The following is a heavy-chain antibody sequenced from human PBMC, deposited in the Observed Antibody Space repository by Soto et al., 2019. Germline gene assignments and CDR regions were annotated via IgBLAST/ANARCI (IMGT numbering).Heavy chain of an antibody. CDR2: IFYDGFNE. J-gene: IGHJ3*01. CDR3: VGGWGSGVHLSCLDL. V-gene: IGHV3-33*01. D-gene: IGHD6-19*01. CDR1: GFTFRQYG. Sequence: QVQLVESGGGVVQPGTSLRLSCAASGFTFRQYGMHWVRQAPGKGLDWVAVIFYDGFNEYYADSVRGRFTISRDNSGNMVYLQMNSLRDGDTAVYYCVGGWGSGVHLSCLDLWGQGTAVVVSS.